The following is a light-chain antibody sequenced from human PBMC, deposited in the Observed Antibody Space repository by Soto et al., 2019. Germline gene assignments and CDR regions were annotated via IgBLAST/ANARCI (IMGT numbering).Light chain of an antibody. CDR3: QQYDSSPWT. Sequence: EIVLTQSPGTLSLSPGERATLSCRASQSVSTSFLAWYQHKPGQAPRLLIYGASNRATGIPDRFSGSGSGTDFTLTISRLEPEDFAVYYCQQYDSSPWTFGKGTKVEIK. CDR2: GAS. J-gene: IGKJ1*01. V-gene: IGKV3-20*01. CDR1: QSVSTSF.